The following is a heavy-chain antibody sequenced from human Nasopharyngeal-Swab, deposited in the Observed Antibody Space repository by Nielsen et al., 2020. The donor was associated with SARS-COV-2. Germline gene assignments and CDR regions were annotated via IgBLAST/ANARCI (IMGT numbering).Heavy chain of an antibody. CDR2: ISGSGGST. D-gene: IGHD1-26*01. CDR1: GFTFSSYA. V-gene: IGHV3-23*01. CDR3: AKALLVGATYYFDY. J-gene: IGHJ4*02. Sequence: GESLKISCAASGFTFSSYAMGWVRQAPGKGLEWVSAISGSGGSTYYADSVKGRFTISRDNSKNTLYLQMNSLRAEDTAVYYCAKALLVGATYYFDYWGQGTLVTVSS.